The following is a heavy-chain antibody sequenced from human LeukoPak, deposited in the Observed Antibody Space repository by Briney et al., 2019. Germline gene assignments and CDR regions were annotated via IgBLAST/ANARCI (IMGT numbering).Heavy chain of an antibody. CDR2: IYYSGST. CDR1: GGSISSSSYS. V-gene: IGHV4-39*01. CDR3: ARHSQQLVLSYFDY. J-gene: IGHJ4*01. Sequence: SETLSLTCTVSGGSISSSSYSWGWIRQPPGKGLEWIGSIYYSGSTYYNPSLKSRVTISVDTSKNRFSLKLSSVTAADTALYYCARHSQQLVLSYFDYWGQGTLVTVSS. D-gene: IGHD6-13*01.